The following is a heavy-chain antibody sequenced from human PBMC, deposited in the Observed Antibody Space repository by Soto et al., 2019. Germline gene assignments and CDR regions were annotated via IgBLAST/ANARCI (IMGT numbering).Heavy chain of an antibody. CDR2: ISYDGSNK. V-gene: IGHV3-30-3*01. CDR3: ARGGRVGCSGGSCYSYYGMDV. Sequence: QVQLVESGGGVVQPGRSLRLSCAASGFTFSSYAMHWVRQAPGKGLEWVAVISYDGSNKYYADSVKGRFTISRDNYKNTLYLQMNSLRAEDTAVYYCARGGRVGCSGGSCYSYYGMDVWGQGTTVTVSS. D-gene: IGHD2-15*01. J-gene: IGHJ6*02. CDR1: GFTFSSYA.